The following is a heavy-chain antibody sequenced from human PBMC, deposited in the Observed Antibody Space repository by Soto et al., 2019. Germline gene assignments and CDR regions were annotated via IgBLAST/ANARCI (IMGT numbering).Heavy chain of an antibody. J-gene: IGHJ5*02. D-gene: IGHD2-21*02. CDR1: GYKLTELS. CDR3: ATDRPLHDVGTAIPFDP. V-gene: IGHV1-24*01. Sequence: ASVKVSCKVSGYKLTELSIHWVRQAPGKGLEWMSGLTREHGETDYGQKFQGRVTMTEDPSTDTAYMELSRLTSDDTAVYYCATDRPLHDVGTAIPFDPWGQGTLVTVSS. CDR2: LTREHGET.